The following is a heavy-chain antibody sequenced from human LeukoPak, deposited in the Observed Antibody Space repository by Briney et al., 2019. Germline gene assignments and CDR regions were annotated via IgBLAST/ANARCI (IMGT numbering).Heavy chain of an antibody. CDR2: ISSDGSNK. CDR3: ARDLRKGRYFDY. D-gene: IGHD3-10*01. J-gene: IGHJ4*02. CDR1: GFTFSTYG. Sequence: GGSLRPSCAASGFTFSTYGMHWVRQAPGKGLEWVALISSDGSNKDYADSVKGRFTISRDNSKNTLYVQMDSLRAEDTAVYYCARDLRKGRYFDYWGQGTLVTVSS. V-gene: IGHV3-30*03.